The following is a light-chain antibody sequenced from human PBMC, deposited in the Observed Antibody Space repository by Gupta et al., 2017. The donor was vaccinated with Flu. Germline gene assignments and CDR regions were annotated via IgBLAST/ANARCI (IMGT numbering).Light chain of an antibody. CDR2: QDT. J-gene: IGLJ2*01. Sequence: TCWYQLKPGESPVVVIYQDTKRPSGIPERFSGSNSGTTATLTISGTQAMDEADYYCQAWDGILAVFGGGTKLTVL. CDR3: QAWDGILAV. V-gene: IGLV3-1*01.